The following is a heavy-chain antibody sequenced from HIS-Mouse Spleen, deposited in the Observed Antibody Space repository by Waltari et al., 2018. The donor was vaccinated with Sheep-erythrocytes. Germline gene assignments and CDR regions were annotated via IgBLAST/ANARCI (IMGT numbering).Heavy chain of an antibody. J-gene: IGHJ1*01. Sequence: EVQLLESGGGLVQPGGSLRLSCAASGFTFSSYWMSWVRQAPGKGLEGVANIKQEGSEKYYVDSVKCRFTISRDNAKNSLYLQMNSLRAEDTAVYYCARVRELLYFQHWGQGTLVTVSS. CDR1: GFTFSSYW. CDR2: IKQEGSEK. D-gene: IGHD1-26*01. CDR3: ARVRELLYFQH. V-gene: IGHV3-7*01.